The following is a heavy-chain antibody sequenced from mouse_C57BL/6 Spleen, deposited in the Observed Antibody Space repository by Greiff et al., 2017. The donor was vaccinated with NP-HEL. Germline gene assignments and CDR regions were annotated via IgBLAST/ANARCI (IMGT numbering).Heavy chain of an antibody. D-gene: IGHD2-5*01. Sequence: EVQLQQSGPGMVKPSQSLSLTCTVTGYSITSGYDWHWIRHFPGNKLEWMGYISYSGSTNYNPSLKSRISITHDTSKNHFFLKLNSVTTEDTATYYCARGGDSNYEAWFAYWGQGTLVTVSA. J-gene: IGHJ3*01. CDR2: ISYSGST. CDR3: ARGGDSNYEAWFAY. V-gene: IGHV3-1*01. CDR1: GYSITSGYD.